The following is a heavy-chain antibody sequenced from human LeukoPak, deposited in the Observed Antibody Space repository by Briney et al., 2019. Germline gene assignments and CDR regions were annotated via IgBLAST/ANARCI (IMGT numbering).Heavy chain of an antibody. CDR1: GFTFSSYE. Sequence: GGSLRLSCAASGFTFSSYEMNWVRQAPGKGLEWVSYISSSGSTIYYADSVKGRFTISRDNAKSSLYLQMNSLRAEDTAVYYCARDQVKGMNYYNYMDVWGKGTTVTVSS. D-gene: IGHD4-11*01. CDR3: ARDQVKGMNYYNYMDV. V-gene: IGHV3-48*03. CDR2: ISSSGSTI. J-gene: IGHJ6*03.